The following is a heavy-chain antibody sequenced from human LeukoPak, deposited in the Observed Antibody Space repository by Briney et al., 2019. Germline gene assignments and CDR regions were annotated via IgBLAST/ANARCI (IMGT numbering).Heavy chain of an antibody. J-gene: IGHJ4*02. CDR2: IRYDGNNK. V-gene: IGHV3-30*02. D-gene: IGHD7-27*01. CDR1: GFTFSNYG. CDR3: AKGSSDWGSN. Sequence: GGSLRLSCAASGFTFSNYGMHWVRQAPGKGLEWVAFIRYDGNNKYYADSVKGRFTIPRDNSKNTLYLQMNSLRGEDTAVYYCAKGSSDWGSNWGQGTLVTVSS.